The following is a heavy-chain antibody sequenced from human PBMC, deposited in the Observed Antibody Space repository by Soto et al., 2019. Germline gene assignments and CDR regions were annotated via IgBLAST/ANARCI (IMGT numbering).Heavy chain of an antibody. CDR2: IYYSAST. J-gene: IGHJ6*02. Sequence: QVQLQESGPGLVKPSQTLSLTCTVSGGSINSGDYHWTWIRQFPAKGPEWIGGIYYSASTYYNPALVSRITISLDTSKNQFSLKLTSVTAADTAVYYCARDSRTPSGGMDVWGQGTTVTVSS. CDR1: GGSINSGDYH. CDR3: ARDSRTPSGGMDV. V-gene: IGHV4-30-4*01.